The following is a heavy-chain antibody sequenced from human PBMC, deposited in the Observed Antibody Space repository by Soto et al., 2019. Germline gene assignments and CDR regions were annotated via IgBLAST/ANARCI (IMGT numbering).Heavy chain of an antibody. CDR3: AREKTSYGMDV. V-gene: IGHV1-8*01. CDR1: GYTFTSYD. CDR2: MNPNSANT. J-gene: IGHJ6*02. Sequence: QVQLVQSGAEVKKPGASVKVSCKASGYTFTSYDINWVRQATGQGLEWMGWMNPNSANTGYAQKFQGRVTMTRNTSICTSYKELSSLRSEDTAVYYCAREKTSYGMDVWGQGTTVTVPS.